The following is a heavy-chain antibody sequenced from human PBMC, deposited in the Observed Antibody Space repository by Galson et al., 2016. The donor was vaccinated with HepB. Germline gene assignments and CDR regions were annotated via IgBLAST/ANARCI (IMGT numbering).Heavy chain of an antibody. CDR3: SRVAGLDYDFWSGYPDFDY. CDR1: GFNFGNYA. Sequence: SLRLSCAASGFNFGNYAMSWFRQAPGKGLEWVGFIRSNSYGGTTEYAAPVKGSFIISRDDSKSIVYLQMNSLKTEDTAVYYCSRVAGLDYDFWSGYPDFDYWGQGALVTVSS. D-gene: IGHD3-3*01. J-gene: IGHJ4*02. V-gene: IGHV3-49*03. CDR2: IRSNSYGGTT.